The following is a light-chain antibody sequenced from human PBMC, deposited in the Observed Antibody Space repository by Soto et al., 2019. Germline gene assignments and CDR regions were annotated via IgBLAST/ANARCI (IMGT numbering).Light chain of an antibody. J-gene: IGKJ1*01. V-gene: IGKV1-5*01. CDR1: QNISSW. CDR3: QHYKAFSPWT. CDR2: DAS. Sequence: DIQMTQSPSALSASVGDRVTITCRASQNISSWLAWYQQKAGKAPKSLIYDASSLESGVPSRMSRSGSGTEFTLTITNLQPDDSATYYCQHYKAFSPWTFGQGTKVEIK.